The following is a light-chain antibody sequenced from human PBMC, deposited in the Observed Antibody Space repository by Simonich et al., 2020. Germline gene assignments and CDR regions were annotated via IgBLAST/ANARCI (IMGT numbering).Light chain of an antibody. J-gene: IGLJ2*01. V-gene: IGLV6-57*01. Sequence: NFMLTQPHSVSESPGKTVTISCTRISGSIASNYVQWYQQRPGSSPTTVLYEDNQSPSGVPDRFSGSIDSSSNSASLPISGLKTEDEADYYCQSYDSSNQVFGGGTKLTVL. CDR2: EDN. CDR3: QSYDSSNQV. CDR1: SGSIASNY.